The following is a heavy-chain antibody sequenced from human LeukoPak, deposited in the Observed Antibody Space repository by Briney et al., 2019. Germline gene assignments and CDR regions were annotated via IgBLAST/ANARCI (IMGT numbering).Heavy chain of an antibody. CDR1: GFTFSTYS. CDR2: ISSSSNYI. Sequence: GGSLRLSCAASGFTFSTYSMNWVRQAPGKGLEWVSSISSSSNYIYYADSVKGRFTISRDNAKNSLYLQMDSLRAEDTAVYFCAREMAAGTFDYWGQGALVTVSS. D-gene: IGHD5-24*01. CDR3: AREMAAGTFDY. J-gene: IGHJ4*02. V-gene: IGHV3-21*01.